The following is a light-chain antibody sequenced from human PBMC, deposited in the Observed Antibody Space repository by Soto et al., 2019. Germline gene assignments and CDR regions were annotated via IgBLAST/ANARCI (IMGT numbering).Light chain of an antibody. J-gene: IGLJ2*01. CDR2: EVT. V-gene: IGLV2-14*01. CDR1: NNDVGGYNY. CDR3: SSYAGSSTLV. Sequence: QSVLTQPASVSGSPGQSITISCTGTNNDVGGYNYVSWYQQHPGKAPKLMIYEVTHRPSGVSNRFSGSKSGNTASLTISGLQAEDEADYYCSSYAGSSTLVFGGGTKLTVL.